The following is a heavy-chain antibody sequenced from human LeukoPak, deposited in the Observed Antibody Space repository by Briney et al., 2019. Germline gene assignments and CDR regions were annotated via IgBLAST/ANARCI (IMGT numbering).Heavy chain of an antibody. Sequence: SETLSLTCNVSGGSISSSSYYWGWIRQPPGKGLEWIGYIYYSGSTYYNASLQSRVTISLDTSKNQFSLKLSSVTAADTAVCYCARTRGLRYFDWPGTYDYWGQGTLVTVSS. CDR3: ARTRGLRYFDWPGTYDY. V-gene: IGHV4-39*07. CDR2: IYYSGST. D-gene: IGHD3-9*01. CDR1: GGSISSSSYY. J-gene: IGHJ4*02.